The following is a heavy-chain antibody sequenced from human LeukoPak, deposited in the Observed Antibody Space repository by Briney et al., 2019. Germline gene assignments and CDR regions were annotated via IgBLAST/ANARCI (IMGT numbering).Heavy chain of an antibody. CDR2: IYTSGST. D-gene: IGHD7-27*01. CDR3: ARNWGHFDF. V-gene: IGHV4-61*02. J-gene: IGHJ4*02. Sequence: SQTLSLTCTVSGGSISSGSYYWSWIRQPAGKGLEWIGRIYTSGSTNYNPSLKSRVTISVDTSKNQFSLKLSSVTAADTAVYYCARNWGHFDFWGQGTLVTVSS. CDR1: GGSISSGSYY.